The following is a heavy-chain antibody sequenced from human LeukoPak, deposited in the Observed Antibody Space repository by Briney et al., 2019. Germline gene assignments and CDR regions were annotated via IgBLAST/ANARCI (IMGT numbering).Heavy chain of an antibody. V-gene: IGHV3-7*01. Sequence: GGSLRLSCVGSGFTFSSYWMTWVRQAPGKGLEWVANIKHDLSEKYYVDSVKGRFTISRDNAKNSLYLQMNSLRAEDTAVYYCARTTYYYDSSGYSDYWGQGALVTVSS. CDR3: ARTTYYYDSSGYSDY. CDR2: IKHDLSEK. CDR1: GFTFSSYW. J-gene: IGHJ4*02. D-gene: IGHD3-22*01.